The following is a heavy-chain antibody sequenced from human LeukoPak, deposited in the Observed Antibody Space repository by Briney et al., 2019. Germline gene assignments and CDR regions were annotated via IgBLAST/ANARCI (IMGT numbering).Heavy chain of an antibody. CDR3: ARSSTFCSGGACRLDY. Sequence: GESLKISCKGSGYSFTAYWIGWVRQMPGKGLEWMGIIYPGDSDTRYSPSFQGQVTISADKSIRTAFLQWSSLKASDTAMYYCARSSTFCSGGACRLDYWGQGTLVTVSS. V-gene: IGHV5-51*01. J-gene: IGHJ4*02. CDR1: GYSFTAYW. D-gene: IGHD2-15*01. CDR2: IYPGDSDT.